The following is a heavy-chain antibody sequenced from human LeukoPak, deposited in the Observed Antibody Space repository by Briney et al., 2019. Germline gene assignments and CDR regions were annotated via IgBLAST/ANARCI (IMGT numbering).Heavy chain of an antibody. CDR1: GGSFTSFY. Sequence: SETLSLTCAVSGGSFTSFYWSWIRQPAGEGLEYIGRMFGSGSTNYSPSLKSRVTISVDTSKNHFSLKLTSVTAADTAVYYCARRGDPWGQGTLVTVSS. CDR3: ARRGDP. D-gene: IGHD3-10*01. CDR2: MFGSGST. V-gene: IGHV4-4*07. J-gene: IGHJ5*02.